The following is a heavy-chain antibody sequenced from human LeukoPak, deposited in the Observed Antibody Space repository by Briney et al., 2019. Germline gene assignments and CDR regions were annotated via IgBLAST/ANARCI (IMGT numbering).Heavy chain of an antibody. CDR1: GGSISSSSYY. V-gene: IGHV4-39*07. Sequence: SETLSLACTVSGGSISSSSYYWGWIRQPPGKGLEWIGSIYYSGSTYYNPSLKSRVTISVDTSKNQFSLKLSSVTAADTAVYYCAREVNWFDPWGQGTLVTVSS. CDR2: IYYSGST. J-gene: IGHJ5*02. CDR3: AREVNWFDP.